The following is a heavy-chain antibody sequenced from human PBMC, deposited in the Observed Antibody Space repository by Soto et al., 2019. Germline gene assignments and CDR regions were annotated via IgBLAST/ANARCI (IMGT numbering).Heavy chain of an antibody. CDR2: ISSSSSTI. V-gene: IGHV3-48*02. D-gene: IGHD3-10*01. J-gene: IGHJ4*02. CDR1: GFTFSSYS. CDR3: AKNLATKVINDY. Sequence: PWGSLRLSCAASGFTFSSYSMNWVRQAPGKGLEWVSYISSSSSTIYYADSVKGRFTISRDNAKNSLYLQMNSLRDEDTAVYYFAKNLATKVINDYLGQGTLVTVS.